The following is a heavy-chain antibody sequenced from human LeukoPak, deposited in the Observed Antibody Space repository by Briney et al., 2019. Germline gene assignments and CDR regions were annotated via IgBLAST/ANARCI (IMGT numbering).Heavy chain of an antibody. D-gene: IGHD6-19*01. CDR3: ARYQSVALDY. CDR2: IYYSGST. J-gene: IGHJ4*02. V-gene: IGHV4-59*01. CDR1: GGSISSYY. Sequence: ETLSLTCTVSGGSISSYYWSWIRQPPGKGLEWIGYIYYSGSTNYNPSLKSRVTISVDTSKNQFSLKLSSVTAADTAVYYCARYQSVALDYWGQGTLVTVSS.